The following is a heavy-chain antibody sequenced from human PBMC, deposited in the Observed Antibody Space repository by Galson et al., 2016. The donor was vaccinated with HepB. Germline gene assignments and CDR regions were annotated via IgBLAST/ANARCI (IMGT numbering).Heavy chain of an antibody. Sequence: SVKVSCKASGGTFSNYAFAWVRQAPGQGLEWLGGIIPVVGTPTYAQKFQGRLTISADDSTDTAYMDLSSLRSDDTAVYYCGRDRGGWSGFYRPDYWGRGTISTDDSTDTAHRAIRRLRTEPRSGYYCGRERGGWSVCDTPDDWGQGPLGTGSS. D-gene: IGHD3-3*01. V-gene: IGHV1-69*13. J-gene: IGHJ4*02. CDR2: IIPVVGTP. CDR3: GRDRGGWSGFYRPDYWGRGTISTDDSTDTAHRAIRRLRTEPRSGYYCGRERGGWSVCDTPDD. CDR1: GGTFSNYA.